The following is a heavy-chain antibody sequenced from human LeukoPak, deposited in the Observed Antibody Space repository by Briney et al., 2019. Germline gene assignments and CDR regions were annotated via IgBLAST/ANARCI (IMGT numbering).Heavy chain of an antibody. Sequence: EASVKVSCKASGYTFIDYYMHWVRQAPGQGLEWMGWINSYSGGSNYAEKFQGRVTMTRDTSITTAYMELSSLRSDDTAMYYCATLRRSGWYIGDWGQGTLVTVSS. V-gene: IGHV1-2*02. CDR2: INSYSGGS. CDR1: GYTFIDYY. D-gene: IGHD6-19*01. J-gene: IGHJ4*02. CDR3: ATLRRSGWYIGD.